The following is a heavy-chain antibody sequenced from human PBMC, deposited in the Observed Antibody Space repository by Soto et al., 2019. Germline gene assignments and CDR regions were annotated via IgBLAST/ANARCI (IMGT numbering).Heavy chain of an antibody. D-gene: IGHD6-19*01. V-gene: IGHV4-31*03. CDR2: VYYSGGA. Sequence: SETLSLTCSVSGGSISSGGYYWSWIRQLPGKGLEWIGYVYYSGGAHYNPSLQSRVTVSVDTSRNQFSLKLTSVTAADTAVYYCARDSAWYYFDSWGRGTLVTVSS. CDR3: ARDSAWYYFDS. J-gene: IGHJ4*02. CDR1: GGSISSGGYY.